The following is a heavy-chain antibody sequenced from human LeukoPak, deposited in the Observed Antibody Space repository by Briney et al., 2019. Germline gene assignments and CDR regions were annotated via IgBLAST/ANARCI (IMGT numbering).Heavy chain of an antibody. CDR2: IKQDGSVK. Sequence: GGSLRLSCAASRFTFSSYWMSWVRQAPGKGLEWVANIKQDGSVKQYVASVKGRFTISRANAKNSVYLQMNSLRAEDTAVYYCSSGDEFDYWGQGTLVTVSS. J-gene: IGHJ4*02. CDR1: RFTFSSYW. CDR3: SSGDEFDY. D-gene: IGHD7-27*01. V-gene: IGHV3-7*01.